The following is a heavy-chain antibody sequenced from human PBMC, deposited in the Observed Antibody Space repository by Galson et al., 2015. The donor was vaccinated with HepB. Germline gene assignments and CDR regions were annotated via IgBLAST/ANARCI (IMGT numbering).Heavy chain of an antibody. D-gene: IGHD3-9*01. J-gene: IGHJ6*03. CDR3: ARELRYFDWLPKDYYYYYMDV. CDR1: GYTFTSYD. V-gene: IGHV1-8*01. Sequence: SGYTFTSYDINWVRQATGQGLEWMGWMNPNSGNTGYAQKFQGRVTMTRNTSISTAYMELSSLRSEDTAVYYCARELRYFDWLPKDYYYYYMDVWAKGPRSPSP. CDR2: MNPNSGNT.